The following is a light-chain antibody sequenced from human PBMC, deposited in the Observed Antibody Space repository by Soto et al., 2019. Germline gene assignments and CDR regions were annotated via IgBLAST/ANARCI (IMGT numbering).Light chain of an antibody. CDR1: SSDVGGYNY. CDR2: EVS. Sequence: QSALTQPASVSGSPGQSITISCTGTSSDVGGYNYVSWYQQHPGKAPKLMIYEVSNRPSGVSNLFSGSKSGNTASLTISGLQAEDEADYYCSSYTSSSTQVVFGGGTKLTVL. CDR3: SSYTSSSTQVV. J-gene: IGLJ2*01. V-gene: IGLV2-14*01.